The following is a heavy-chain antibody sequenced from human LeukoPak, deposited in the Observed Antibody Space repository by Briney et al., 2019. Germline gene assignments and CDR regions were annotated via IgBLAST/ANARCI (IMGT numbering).Heavy chain of an antibody. D-gene: IGHD6-13*01. CDR2: ISGSGGST. V-gene: IGHV3-23*01. Sequence: GGSLRLSCAASGFTFSSSAMSWVRQAPGKGLEWVSAISGSGGSTYYADSVKGRFTISRDNSKNTLYLQMNSLRAEDTAVYYCAREGRAYRYSSSWYPTPSWFDPWGQGTLVTVSS. J-gene: IGHJ5*02. CDR1: GFTFSSSA. CDR3: AREGRAYRYSSSWYPTPSWFDP.